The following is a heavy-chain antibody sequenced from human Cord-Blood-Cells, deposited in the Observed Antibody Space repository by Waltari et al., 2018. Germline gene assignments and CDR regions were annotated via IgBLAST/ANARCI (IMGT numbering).Heavy chain of an antibody. CDR2: IKRKTDGGTT. V-gene: IGHV3-15*01. CDR1: GFTFSNAW. CDR3: TTAPYAFDI. Sequence: EVQLVESGGGLVKPGGSLRLSCAASGFTFSNAWMSWCRQAPGKGLEWFGRIKRKTDGGTTDYAAPVKGRFTISRDDSKNTLYLQMNSLKTEDTAVYYCTTAPYAFDIWGQGTMVTVSS. J-gene: IGHJ3*02.